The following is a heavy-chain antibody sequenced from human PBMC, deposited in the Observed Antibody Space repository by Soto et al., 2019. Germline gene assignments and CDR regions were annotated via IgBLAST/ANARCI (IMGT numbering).Heavy chain of an antibody. Sequence: PSETLSLTCTVSGGSVSSGSYDWSWNRQPTGKGLEWIGFIYYSGSTNYNPSLKSRVTISVDTSKNQFSLKLSSVTAADTAVYYCARGGIVVVPAAMTGQYYYYYYGMDVWGQGATGTVSS. CDR2: IYYSGST. J-gene: IGHJ6*02. V-gene: IGHV4-61*01. CDR1: GGSVSSGSYD. D-gene: IGHD2-2*01. CDR3: ARGGIVVVPAAMTGQYYYYYYGMDV.